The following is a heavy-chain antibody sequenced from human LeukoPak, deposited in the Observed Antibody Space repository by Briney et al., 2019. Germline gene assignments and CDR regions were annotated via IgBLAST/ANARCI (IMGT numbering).Heavy chain of an antibody. Sequence: GGSLRLSCAASGFTFSSYSMNWVRQAPGKGLEWVSFISTSSSYIYYADSVKGRFTISRDNSKNTLYLQMNSLRAEDTAVYYCARDPGRGYCSSTSCYGEAFDIWGQGTMVTVSS. CDR2: ISTSSSYI. CDR3: ARDPGRGYCSSTSCYGEAFDI. V-gene: IGHV3-21*01. J-gene: IGHJ3*02. D-gene: IGHD2-2*01. CDR1: GFTFSSYS.